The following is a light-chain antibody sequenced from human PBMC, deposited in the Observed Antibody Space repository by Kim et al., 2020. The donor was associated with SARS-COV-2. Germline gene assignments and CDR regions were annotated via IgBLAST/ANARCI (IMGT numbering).Light chain of an antibody. J-gene: IGKJ5*01. CDR3: QQRSNWPIT. CDR2: DAS. Sequence: EIVLTQSPATLSLSPGERATLSCRASQSVSSYLAWYQQKPGQAPRLLINDASNRATGIPARFSGSGSGTDFTLTISSLEPEDFAVYCCQQRSNWPITFGQGTRLEIK. V-gene: IGKV3-11*01. CDR1: QSVSSY.